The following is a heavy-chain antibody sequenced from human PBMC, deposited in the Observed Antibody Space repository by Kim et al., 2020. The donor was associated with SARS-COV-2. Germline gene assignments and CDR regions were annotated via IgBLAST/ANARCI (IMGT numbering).Heavy chain of an antibody. J-gene: IGHJ4*02. D-gene: IGHD3-22*01. V-gene: IGHV3-11*04. CDR3: ARYDSSGYYIYYFDY. Sequence: KGRLPNSRDNAKNSLYLQMNSLRAEDTAVYYCARYDSSGYYIYYFDYWGQGTLVTVSS.